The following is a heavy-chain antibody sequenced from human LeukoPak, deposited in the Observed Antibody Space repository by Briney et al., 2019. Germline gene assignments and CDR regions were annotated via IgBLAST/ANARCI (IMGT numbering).Heavy chain of an antibody. Sequence: ASVKVSCKASGYTFTGYYMHWVRQAPGQGLEWMGWINPNSGGTNYAQKVQGRVTMTRDTSISTAYMELSRLRSDDTAVYYCARAGCSSTSCYNYWGQGTLVTVSS. CDR2: INPNSGGT. J-gene: IGHJ4*02. CDR1: GYTFTGYY. CDR3: ARAGCSSTSCYNY. D-gene: IGHD2-2*02. V-gene: IGHV1-2*02.